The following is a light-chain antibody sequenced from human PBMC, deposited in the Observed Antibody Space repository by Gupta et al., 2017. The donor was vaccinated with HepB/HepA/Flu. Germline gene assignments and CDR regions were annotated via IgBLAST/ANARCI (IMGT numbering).Light chain of an antibody. CDR3: AAWDDSLNGWV. CDR1: SSNIGSNT. Sequence: QSVLTQPPSASGTPGQRVTISCSGSSSNIGSNTVIWYQQLPGTAPKLLIYSNIQRPSGVPDRFSGSKSGTSVSLGISGLQSEDEADYHCAAWDDSLNGWVFGGGTKLTVL. CDR2: SNI. V-gene: IGLV1-44*01. J-gene: IGLJ3*02.